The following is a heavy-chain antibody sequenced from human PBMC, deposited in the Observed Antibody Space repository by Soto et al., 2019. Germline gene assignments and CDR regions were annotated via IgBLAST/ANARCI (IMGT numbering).Heavy chain of an antibody. CDR3: ARADIVVVVAARYNWFDP. D-gene: IGHD2-15*01. J-gene: IGHJ5*02. Sequence: QVQLVQSGAEVKKPGASVKVSCKASGYTFTSYYIHWVRQAPGQGLEWMGIINPSAGSTSYAQKFQGRVTMTRDTSTSTVYMELSSLRSEDTAVYYCARADIVVVVAARYNWFDPWGQGTLVTVSS. V-gene: IGHV1-46*01. CDR1: GYTFTSYY. CDR2: INPSAGST.